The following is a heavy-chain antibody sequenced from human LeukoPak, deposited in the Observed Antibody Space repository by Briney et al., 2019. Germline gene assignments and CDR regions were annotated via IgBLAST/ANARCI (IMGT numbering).Heavy chain of an antibody. CDR3: ARTNGNDFGHLLHYYSGMDV. V-gene: IGHV3-11*01. Sequence: PGGSLRLSCAASGFTFNDYFMSWIRQSPGKGLEWLSKISSGGTNTYHADSVKGRFTISRDNAENSLYLQMNSLRAEDTAVYYCARTNGNDFGHLLHYYSGMDVWSQGTTVTVS. CDR1: GFTFNDYF. D-gene: IGHD4-17*01. CDR2: ISSGGTNT. J-gene: IGHJ6*02.